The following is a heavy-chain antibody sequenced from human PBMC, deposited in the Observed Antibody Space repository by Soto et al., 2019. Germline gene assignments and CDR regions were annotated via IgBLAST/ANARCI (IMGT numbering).Heavy chain of an antibody. V-gene: IGHV3-NL1*01. J-gene: IGHJ4*02. D-gene: IGHD3-3*01. CDR3: AEDFGELATVAPDVS. Sequence: CYADSVKGRFAISRDKSKSTVYLNLNTLRVEDTAVYYCAEDFGELATVAPDVSWGQGSLVTVSS.